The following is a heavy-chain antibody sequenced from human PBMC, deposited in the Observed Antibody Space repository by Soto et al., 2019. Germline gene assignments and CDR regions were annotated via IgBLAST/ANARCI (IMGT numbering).Heavy chain of an antibody. CDR2: IYYSGST. J-gene: IGHJ3*02. CDR3: ARCSHFGDAFDI. D-gene: IGHD3-3*01. V-gene: IGHV4-59*08. CDR1: GGSISSYY. Sequence: PSETLSLTCTVSGGSISSYYWSWIRQSPGKGLEWIGYIYYSGSTNYNPSLQSRVTISVDTSKNHFSLNLSSVTAADTAVYYCARCSHFGDAFDIWGQGTMVT.